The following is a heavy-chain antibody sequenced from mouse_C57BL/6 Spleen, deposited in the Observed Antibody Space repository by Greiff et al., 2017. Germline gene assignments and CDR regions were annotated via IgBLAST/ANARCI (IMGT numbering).Heavy chain of an antibody. D-gene: IGHD4-1*01. CDR3: ARRGLTGTSWFAY. Sequence: QSCKASGYTFTSYWMHWVKQRPGRGLEWIGRIDPNSGGTKYNEKFKSKATLTVDKPSSTAYMQLSSLTSEDSAVYYCARRGLTGTSWFAYWGQGTLVTVSA. CDR2: IDPNSGGT. V-gene: IGHV1-72*01. J-gene: IGHJ3*01. CDR1: GYTFTSYW.